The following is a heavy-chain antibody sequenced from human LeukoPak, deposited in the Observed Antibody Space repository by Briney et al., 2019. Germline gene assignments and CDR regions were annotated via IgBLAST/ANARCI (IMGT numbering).Heavy chain of an antibody. CDR1: GGSISSSSYY. Sequence: SETLSLTCTVSGGSISSSSYYWGWIRQPPGKGLEWIGSIYYSGSTYYNPSLKSRVTISVDTSKNQFSLKLSSVTAADTAVYYCAKEMGYTLPFDCWGQGTLVTVSS. V-gene: IGHV4-39*07. CDR3: AKEMGYTLPFDC. J-gene: IGHJ4*02. CDR2: IYYSGST. D-gene: IGHD2-8*01.